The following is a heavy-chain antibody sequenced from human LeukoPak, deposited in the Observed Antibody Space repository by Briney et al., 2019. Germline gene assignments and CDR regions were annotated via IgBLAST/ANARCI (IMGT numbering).Heavy chain of an antibody. J-gene: IGHJ4*02. CDR2: INPNSGGT. V-gene: IGHV1-2*02. CDR3: ARCRLPAIAVAGAPTCTGYFDY. CDR1: GYTFTSYG. D-gene: IGHD6-19*01. Sequence: ASVKVSCKASGYTFTSYGISWVRQAPGQGLEWMGWINPNSGGTNYAQKFQGRVTMTRDTSISTAYMELSRLRSDDTAVYYCARCRLPAIAVAGAPTCTGYFDYWGQGTLVTVSS.